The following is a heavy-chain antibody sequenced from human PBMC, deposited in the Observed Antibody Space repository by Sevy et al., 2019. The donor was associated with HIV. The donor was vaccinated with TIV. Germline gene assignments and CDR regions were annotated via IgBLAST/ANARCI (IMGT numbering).Heavy chain of an antibody. CDR1: DASITTNY. Sequence: SETLSLTCLVSDASITTNYWSWIRQAPGKGLEWIGYFFHSGTTNYNRSLKSRVTISGDTSKNELSLRLTSVTAADTAVYYCARSRAYPRDSDDGFANWGQGTMVTVSS. V-gene: IGHV4-59*01. CDR3: ARSRAYPRDSDDGFAN. D-gene: IGHD2-21*01. CDR2: FFHSGTT. J-gene: IGHJ3*02.